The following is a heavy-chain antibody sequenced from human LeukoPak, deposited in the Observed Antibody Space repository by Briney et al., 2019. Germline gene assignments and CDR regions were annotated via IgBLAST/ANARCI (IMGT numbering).Heavy chain of an antibody. CDR3: ASHYSSGSYRYTGSFDS. CDR1: GGSFSDNY. V-gene: IGHV4-34*01. Sequence: SETLSLTCAVYGGSFSDNYWSWIRQPPGKGLEWVGEINHSGTTNYSPSLKSRVSISVDTSKNQFSLKLNSVTAADAAMYYCASHYSSGSYRYTGSFDSWGQGMLVNVSS. D-gene: IGHD3-16*02. J-gene: IGHJ4*02. CDR2: INHSGTT.